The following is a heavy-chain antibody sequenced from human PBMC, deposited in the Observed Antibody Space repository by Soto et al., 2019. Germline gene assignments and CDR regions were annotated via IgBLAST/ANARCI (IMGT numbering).Heavy chain of an antibody. J-gene: IGHJ4*02. CDR1: GFTFSSYA. CDR3: ASTSGWLGPIDY. D-gene: IGHD6-19*01. CDR2: ISYDGRNK. V-gene: IGHV3-30*04. Sequence: GGSLRLSCAASGFTFSSYAMHWVRQAPGKGLEWGAVISYDGRNKYYADSVKGRFTISRENSKNTLYLQMNSLRAEDTAVYYCASTSGWLGPIDYWGQGTLVTVSS.